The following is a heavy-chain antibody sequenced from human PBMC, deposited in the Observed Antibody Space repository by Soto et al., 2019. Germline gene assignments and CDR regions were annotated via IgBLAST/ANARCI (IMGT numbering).Heavy chain of an antibody. CDR1: GGSISSGDYD. D-gene: IGHD3-22*01. Sequence: SETLSLTCTVSGGSISSGDYDWSWIRQPPGKGLEWIGYIYYSGSTYYNPSLKSRVTISVDTSKNQFSLKLSSVTAADTAVYYCARGAPMYYYDSSGYVDYWGQGTLVTVSS. J-gene: IGHJ4*02. CDR2: IYYSGST. V-gene: IGHV4-30-4*01. CDR3: ARGAPMYYYDSSGYVDY.